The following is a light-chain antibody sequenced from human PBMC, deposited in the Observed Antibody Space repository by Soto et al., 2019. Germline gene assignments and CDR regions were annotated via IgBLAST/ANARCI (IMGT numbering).Light chain of an antibody. CDR3: SSYTTSSPVV. J-gene: IGLJ2*01. CDR2: EVT. CDR1: SSDVGGYKY. Sequence: QSALTQPASVSGSPGQSITISCTGTSSDVGGYKYVSWYQQHPGKAPKLMIYEVTNRPSGVSNRFSGSKSGNTASLTISGLQAEDEADYYCSSYTTSSPVVFGGGTKLTVI. V-gene: IGLV2-14*01.